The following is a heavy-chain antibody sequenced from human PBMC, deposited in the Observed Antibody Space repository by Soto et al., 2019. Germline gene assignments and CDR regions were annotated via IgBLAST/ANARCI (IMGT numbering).Heavy chain of an antibody. Sequence: QVQLVQSGAEVKKPGASVKVSCKASGYTFTSYDINWVRQATGQGREWMGWMNPNSGNTAYAQKFQGRVTMTRNTSISTAYMELGSLRSEDTAVYYCARETAMGHLAGFDPWGQGTLVTVSS. CDR1: GYTFTSYD. J-gene: IGHJ5*02. D-gene: IGHD5-18*01. CDR3: ARETAMGHLAGFDP. CDR2: MNPNSGNT. V-gene: IGHV1-8*01.